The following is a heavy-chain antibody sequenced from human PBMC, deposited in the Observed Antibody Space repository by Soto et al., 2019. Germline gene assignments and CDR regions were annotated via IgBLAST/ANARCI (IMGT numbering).Heavy chain of an antibody. CDR3: AKDERGTTLFDN. CDR1: GFTFSSHA. V-gene: IGHV3-23*01. Sequence: EVQLLESGGGLVQPGGPLGLSCTASGFTFSSHAMSWVRQPPGKGLEWVSAISGGGGSTYYADSVKGRLTISRDNSKNTLYLQMNSLRAEDTAAYYVAKDERGTTLFDNWGQGTLVTVSS. CDR2: ISGGGGST. D-gene: IGHD1-26*01. J-gene: IGHJ4*02.